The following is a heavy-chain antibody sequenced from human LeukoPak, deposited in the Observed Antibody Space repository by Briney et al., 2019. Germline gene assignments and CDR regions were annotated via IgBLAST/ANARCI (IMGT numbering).Heavy chain of an antibody. V-gene: IGHV3-48*03. CDR1: GFTFSSYE. Sequence: GGSLRLSCAASGFTFSSYEMNWVRQAPGKGLEWVSYISSSGSTIYYADSVKGRFTISRDNAKNSLYLQMNSLRAEDTAVYYCARGLKGQWLVLRVSNPYMDVWGKGTTVTVSS. J-gene: IGHJ6*03. CDR2: ISSSGSTI. D-gene: IGHD6-19*01. CDR3: ARGLKGQWLVLRVSNPYMDV.